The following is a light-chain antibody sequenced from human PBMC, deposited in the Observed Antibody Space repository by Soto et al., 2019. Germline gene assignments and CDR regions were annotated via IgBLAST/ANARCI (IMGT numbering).Light chain of an antibody. J-gene: IGLJ3*02. Sequence: QSVLTQPPSASASLGASVTLTCTLSSGYSNYKVDWYQQRPGKGPRFVMRVGTGGIVGSKGDGIPDRFSVLGSGLNRYLTIKNIQEEDESDYHCGADHGSGSNFGGVLGGGTKLTVL. CDR2: VGTGGIVG. CDR3: GADHGSGSNFGGV. V-gene: IGLV9-49*01. CDR1: SGYSNYK.